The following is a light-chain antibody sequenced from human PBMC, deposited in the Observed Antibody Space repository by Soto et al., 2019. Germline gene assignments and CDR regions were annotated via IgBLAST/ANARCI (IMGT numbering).Light chain of an antibody. J-gene: IGLJ1*01. V-gene: IGLV2-23*02. CDR2: EVS. CDR1: SSDVGSYNL. CDR3: CSYAGSSTPYV. Sequence: QSALTQPASVSGSPGQSFTISCTGTSSDVGSYNLVSWYQQHPGKAPKLMIYEVSKRPSGVSNRFSGSKSGNTASLTISGLQAEDEADYYCCSYAGSSTPYVFGTGTKVTVL.